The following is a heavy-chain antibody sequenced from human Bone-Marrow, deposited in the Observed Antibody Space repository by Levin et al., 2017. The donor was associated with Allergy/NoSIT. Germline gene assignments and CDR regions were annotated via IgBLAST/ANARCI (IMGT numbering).Heavy chain of an antibody. CDR1: GFIFSRYA. D-gene: IGHD6-13*01. CDR2: VSYNGSEK. Sequence: GESLKISCTVSGFIFSRYAMHWVRQAPGKGLEWVAIVSYNGSEKYYADSVKGRFTISKDSSKNTLYLQMNSLRVEDTAVYYCARTSWYRRSSSGPFDYWGQGTLVTVSS. J-gene: IGHJ4*02. V-gene: IGHV3-30*03. CDR3: ARTSWYRRSSSGPFDY.